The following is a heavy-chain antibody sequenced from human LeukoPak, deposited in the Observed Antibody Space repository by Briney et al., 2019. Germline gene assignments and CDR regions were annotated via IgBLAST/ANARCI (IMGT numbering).Heavy chain of an antibody. V-gene: IGHV1-18*01. J-gene: IGHJ4*02. Sequence: APVKVSCTASGYTFTSFGISWVRQAPGQGLEWMGWISAYNGHTKYAQKLQGRVTMTTDTSTSTAYMEMRSLRSDDTAVYYCAIGSPARYWGQGTLVTVSS. CDR1: GYTFTSFG. D-gene: IGHD2-15*01. CDR2: ISAYNGHT. CDR3: AIGSPARY.